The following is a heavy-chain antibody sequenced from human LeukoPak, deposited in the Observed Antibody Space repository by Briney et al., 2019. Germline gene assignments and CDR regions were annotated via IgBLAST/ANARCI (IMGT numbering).Heavy chain of an antibody. CDR2: IYYSGST. D-gene: IGHD2-2*01. CDR1: GGSISSSSYY. J-gene: IGHJ6*02. Sequence: SETLSLTCTVSGGSISSSSYYWGWIRQPPGKGLEWIGSIYYSGSTYYSPSLKSRVTISVDTSKNQFSLKLSSVTAADTAVYYCARSKLGYCSSTSCYYYGMDVWGQGTTVTISS. CDR3: ARSKLGYCSSTSCYYYGMDV. V-gene: IGHV4-39*01.